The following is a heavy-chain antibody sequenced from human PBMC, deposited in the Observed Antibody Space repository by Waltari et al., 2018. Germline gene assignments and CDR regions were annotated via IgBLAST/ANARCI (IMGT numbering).Heavy chain of an antibody. V-gene: IGHV1-2*06. D-gene: IGHD6-19*01. CDR1: GVIFTDYY. J-gene: IGHJ4*02. Sequence: QVQLVQSGAEVKKPVASAKVSCQASGVIFTDYYIPWVRQAPGQGLEWMGRIDPNGGGTHYAQKFQGRVTMSRDSSIRTAYMELNRVTSDDTAVYYCARETVAGALDYWGQGTPVTVSS. CDR3: ARETVAGALDY. CDR2: IDPNGGGT.